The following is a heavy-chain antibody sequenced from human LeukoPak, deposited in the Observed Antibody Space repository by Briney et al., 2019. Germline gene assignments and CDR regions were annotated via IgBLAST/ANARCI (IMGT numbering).Heavy chain of an antibody. Sequence: GGSLRLSCAASGFTFSDYVMIWGRQAPGKGVEGVSGITASGDRTFYGDSVRGRFTMSRDNSKNTVYLQMNSLRAEDTAVYYCANMSPIMIRSSSGWDTYFDYWGQGTLVTVSS. CDR1: GFTFSDYV. CDR3: ANMSPIMIRSSSGWDTYFDY. V-gene: IGHV3-23*01. D-gene: IGHD6-19*01. CDR2: ITASGDRT. J-gene: IGHJ4*02.